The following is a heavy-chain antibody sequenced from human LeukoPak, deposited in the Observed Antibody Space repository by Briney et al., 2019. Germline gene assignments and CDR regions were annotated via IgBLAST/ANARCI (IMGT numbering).Heavy chain of an antibody. CDR2: MYYSGST. CDR3: ARDRYGSGSYYNYYYYYMDV. J-gene: IGHJ6*03. D-gene: IGHD3-10*01. V-gene: IGHV4-39*07. Sequence: PSETLSLTCTVSGTSISSDSYYWAWIRQPPGKGLEWIGSMYYSGSTYYNPSLKSRVTISVDTSKNQFSLKLTSVTAADTAVYYCARDRYGSGSYYNYYYYYMDVWGKGTTVTVSS. CDR1: GTSISSDSYY.